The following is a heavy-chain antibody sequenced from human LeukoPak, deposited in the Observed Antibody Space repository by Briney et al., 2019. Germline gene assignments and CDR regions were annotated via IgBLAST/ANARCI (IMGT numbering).Heavy chain of an antibody. CDR2: IYTSGST. CDR3: ARGVSGYSYGSRFDY. V-gene: IGHV3-53*01. D-gene: IGHD5-18*01. J-gene: IGHJ4*02. Sequence: GGSLRLSCAASGFTVSSNYMSWVRQAPGKGLEWVSIIYTSGSTRYADSVKGRLTTSRDNSKNTLDLQMNSLRVEDTAVYYCARGVSGYSYGSRFDYWGQGTLVTVSS. CDR1: GFTVSSNY.